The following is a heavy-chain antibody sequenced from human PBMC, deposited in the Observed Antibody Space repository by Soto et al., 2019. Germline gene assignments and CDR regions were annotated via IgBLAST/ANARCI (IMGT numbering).Heavy chain of an antibody. J-gene: IGHJ4*02. CDR1: GFIFDSYV. V-gene: IGHV3-23*04. CDR3: AQGLLSCTGTTCRPDYFGF. CDR2: ISGHGDSI. Sequence: EVKLVESGGGLVQPGGSLRLSCAASGFIFDSYVMTWVRQARGKGLDWVSSISGHGDSIYFADSMKGRFTISRDNPKNTRHLEMTSLRADDTAVYYCAQGLLSCTGTTCRPDYFGFWGQGTLGTVSS. D-gene: IGHD2-2*01.